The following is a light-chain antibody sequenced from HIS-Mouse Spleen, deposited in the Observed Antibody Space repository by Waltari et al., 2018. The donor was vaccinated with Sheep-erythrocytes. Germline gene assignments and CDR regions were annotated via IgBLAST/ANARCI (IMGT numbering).Light chain of an antibody. J-gene: IGLJ1*01. CDR3: CSYAGSYNHV. V-gene: IGLV2-11*01. CDR1: SSDVGGYSY. CDR2: DVS. Sequence: QSALTQPRSVSGSPGQPVTISFTGTSSDVGGYSYVCWYQQHPGKAPKVMMYDVSRRPSGVPDRFSGSKSGNTASLTISGLQADDEADYYCCSYAGSYNHVFATGTKVTVL.